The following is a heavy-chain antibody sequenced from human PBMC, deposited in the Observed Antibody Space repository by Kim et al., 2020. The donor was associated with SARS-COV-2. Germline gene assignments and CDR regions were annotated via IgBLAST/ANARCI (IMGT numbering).Heavy chain of an antibody. V-gene: IGHV3-23*01. D-gene: IGHD5-12*01. CDR3: AKGVLATWRVGYFDL. J-gene: IGHJ2*01. Sequence: SVKGRLTIARDNSKNTLYLQMTSLRAEDTAVYYCAKGVLATWRVGYFDLWGRGTLVTVSS.